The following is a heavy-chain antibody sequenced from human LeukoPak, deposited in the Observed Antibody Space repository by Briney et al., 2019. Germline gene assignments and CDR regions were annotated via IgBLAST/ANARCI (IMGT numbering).Heavy chain of an antibody. D-gene: IGHD2-15*01. CDR2: IYYSGTT. CDR3: ARRTIDTHTFDY. CDR1: GGSISSGGYY. Sequence: SETLSLTCTVSGGSISSGGYYWSWIRQHPGKGLEWIGYIYYSGTTYYNPSLKSRVTISVDTSKNQFSLKLSSVTAADTAVYYCARRTIDTHTFDYWGQGTLVTVSS. J-gene: IGHJ4*02. V-gene: IGHV4-31*03.